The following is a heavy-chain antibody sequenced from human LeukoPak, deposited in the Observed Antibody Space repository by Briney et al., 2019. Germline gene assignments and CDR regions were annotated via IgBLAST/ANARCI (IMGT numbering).Heavy chain of an antibody. CDR2: IYYSGST. J-gene: IGHJ4*02. CDR3: ARVWELSYDY. V-gene: IGHV4-59*01. CDR1: GGSISSYY. D-gene: IGHD3-16*02. Sequence: PSETLSLTCTVSGGSISSYYWNWIRQPPGKGLEWIGYIYYSGSTNYNPSLKSRVTISVDTSKNQFSLKLSSVTAADTAVYYCARVWELSYDYWGQGTLVTVSS.